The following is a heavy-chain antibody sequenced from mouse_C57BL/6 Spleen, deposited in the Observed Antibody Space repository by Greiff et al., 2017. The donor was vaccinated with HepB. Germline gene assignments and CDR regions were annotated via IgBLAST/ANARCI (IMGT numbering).Heavy chain of an antibody. D-gene: IGHD2-5*01. V-gene: IGHV5-16*01. J-gene: IGHJ4*01. CDR2: INSDGSST. CDR3: ARGRWTYYSNCGAMDY. CDR1: GYTFSDYY. Sequence: EVKLVESEGGLVQPGSSMKLSCTASGYTFSDYYMAWVRQVPEKGLEWVANINSDGSSTYYLDSLKSRFTISRDNAKNILYLQMSSLKSEDTATYYCARGRWTYYSNCGAMDYWGQGTSVTVSS.